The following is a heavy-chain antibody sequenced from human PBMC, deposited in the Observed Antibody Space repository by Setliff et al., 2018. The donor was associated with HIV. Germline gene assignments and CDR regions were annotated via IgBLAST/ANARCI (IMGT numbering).Heavy chain of an antibody. CDR2: IYPSDSDT. Sequence: PGESLTISCKGSGYSFTSYWIGWVRQMPGKGLEWMGIIYPSDSDTRYSPSFQGQVTISADKSISTAYLQWSSLKASDTATYYCARQLLSGSYVDRSGYHDAFAIWGQGTMVTVSS. D-gene: IGHD3-22*01. CDR1: GYSFTSYW. V-gene: IGHV5-51*01. J-gene: IGHJ3*02. CDR3: ARQLLSGSYVDRSGYHDAFAI.